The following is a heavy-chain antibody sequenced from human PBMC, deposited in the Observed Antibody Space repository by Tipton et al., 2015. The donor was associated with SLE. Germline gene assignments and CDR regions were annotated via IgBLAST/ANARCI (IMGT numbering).Heavy chain of an antibody. CDR1: GGSFSGYY. D-gene: IGHD2-2*01. J-gene: IGHJ5*02. CDR3: ARGVIVVVPASKKTVWCVP. V-gene: IGHV4-34*01. CDR2: INHSGST. Sequence: TLSLTCAVYGGSFSGYYWRWIRQPPGKGLEWIGEINHSGSTNYNPSLKSRVTISVDTSKNQFSLKLSSVTAADTAVYYCARGVIVVVPASKKTVWCVPWGQGTLVTVSS.